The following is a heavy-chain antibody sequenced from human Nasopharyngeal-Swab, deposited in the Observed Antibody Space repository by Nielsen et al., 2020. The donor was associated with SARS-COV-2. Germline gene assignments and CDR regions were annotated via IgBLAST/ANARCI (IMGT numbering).Heavy chain of an antibody. CDR2: ISSSSIYT. Sequence: WIRQPPGKGLEWVSSISSSSIYTYHEGSVKGRFVISRDNAKNSLYLQMNSLTVEDTAVYYCARASIAAAGTRIYYYGMDVWGQGTTVTVSS. J-gene: IGHJ6*02. CDR3: ARASIAAAGTRIYYYGMDV. V-gene: IGHV3-21*01. D-gene: IGHD6-13*01.